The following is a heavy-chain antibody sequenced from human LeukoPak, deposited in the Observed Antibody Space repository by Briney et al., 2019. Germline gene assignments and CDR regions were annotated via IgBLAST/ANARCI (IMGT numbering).Heavy chain of an antibody. CDR1: GFTFSSYA. V-gene: IGHV3-23*01. CDR2: ISGSGGIT. J-gene: IGHJ4*02. CDR3: AKDVDSSGQGTNDY. D-gene: IGHD3-22*01. Sequence: GGSLRLSCAASGFTFSSYAMNWVRQAPGKGLEWVSAISGSGGITYYADSVKGRFTISRDNSKKTLCLQMNSLRAGDTAVYYCAKDVDSSGQGTNDYWGQGTLVTVSS.